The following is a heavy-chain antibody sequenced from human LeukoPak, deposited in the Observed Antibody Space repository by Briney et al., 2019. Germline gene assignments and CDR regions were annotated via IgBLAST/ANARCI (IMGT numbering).Heavy chain of an antibody. V-gene: IGHV3-48*03. J-gene: IGHJ4*02. D-gene: IGHD6-6*01. Sequence: GGSLRLSCAASGFSFSSYEMNWVRQAPGKGLEWVSYISSSGSTIYYADSVKGRFTISRDNAKNSLYLQMNSLRAEDTAVYYCSSLSMAWLDYWDQGTLVTVSS. CDR1: GFSFSSYE. CDR3: SSLSMAWLDY. CDR2: ISSSGSTI.